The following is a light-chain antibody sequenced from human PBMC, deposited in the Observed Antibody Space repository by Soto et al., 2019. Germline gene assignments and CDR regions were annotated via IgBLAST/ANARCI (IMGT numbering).Light chain of an antibody. Sequence: EIVLTQSPCTLSLSPGERATLSCRASQSVSSSYFAWYQQKPGQAPRLLIYGASNRATGIPDRFSGGGTATDFTLTISRLEPEDFAVYYCQQYDESPLTFGGGTKVDIK. J-gene: IGKJ4*01. CDR3: QQYDESPLT. CDR1: QSVSSSY. V-gene: IGKV3-20*01. CDR2: GAS.